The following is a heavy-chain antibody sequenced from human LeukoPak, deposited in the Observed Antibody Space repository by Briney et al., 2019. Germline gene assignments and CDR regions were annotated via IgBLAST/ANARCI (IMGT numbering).Heavy chain of an antibody. CDR2: IYYSEST. D-gene: IGHD5-24*01. CDR1: GVSISSFY. J-gene: IGHJ2*01. V-gene: IGHV4-59*01. CDR3: VRTWRDGDWYFDL. Sequence: PSETLSRNCSGSGVSISSFYWGWLGQPPGHGLEWFVNIYYSESTNDKNSLKSRVTISVDTSKNQFCLKLSSVTAADTAVYYCVRTWRDGDWYFDLWGRGTMVTVSP.